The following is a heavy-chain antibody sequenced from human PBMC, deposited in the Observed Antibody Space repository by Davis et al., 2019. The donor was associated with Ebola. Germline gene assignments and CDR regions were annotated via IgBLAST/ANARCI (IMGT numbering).Heavy chain of an antibody. Sequence: TLSLTCTVSGGSISSYYWSWIRQPPGKALEWLARIDWDDDKYYSTSLKTRLTISKDTSKHQVVLTMTNMDPVDTATYYCARISCSGGSCYLDYWGQGTLVTVSS. J-gene: IGHJ4*02. CDR3: ARISCSGGSCYLDY. D-gene: IGHD2-15*01. CDR2: IDWDDDK. CDR1: GGSISSYYW. V-gene: IGHV2-70*11.